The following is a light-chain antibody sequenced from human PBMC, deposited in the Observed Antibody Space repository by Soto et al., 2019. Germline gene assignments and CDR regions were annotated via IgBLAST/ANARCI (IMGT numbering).Light chain of an antibody. CDR3: QQYDTDSGT. J-gene: IGKJ1*01. Sequence: DIQMTQSPSTLSASVGDRVTITCRASQTISTWLAWYQHKPGKAPNLLIYDASTLMSGVPSRFSGSGSGTEFTLTISSLQPDDLATYYCQQYDTDSGTFGQGTKVDIK. CDR2: DAS. V-gene: IGKV1-5*01. CDR1: QTISTW.